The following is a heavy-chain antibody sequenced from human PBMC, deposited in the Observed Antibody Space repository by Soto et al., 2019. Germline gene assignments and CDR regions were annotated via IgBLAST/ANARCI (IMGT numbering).Heavy chain of an antibody. V-gene: IGHV3-33*01. D-gene: IGHD4-17*01. CDR2: IWYDGSNK. CDR1: GFTFSSYG. CDR3: ARDYNGDYDY. Sequence: QVQLVESGGGVVQPGRSLRLPCAASGFTFSSYGMHWVRQAPGKGLEWVAVIWYDGSNKYYADSVKGRFTISRDNSKNTLYLQMNSLRAEDTAVYYCARDYNGDYDYWGQGTLVTVSS. J-gene: IGHJ4*02.